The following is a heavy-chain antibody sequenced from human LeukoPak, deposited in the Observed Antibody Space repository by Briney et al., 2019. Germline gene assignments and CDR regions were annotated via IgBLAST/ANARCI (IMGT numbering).Heavy chain of an antibody. CDR2: IYYSGST. Sequence: PSETLSHTCTVSGGSISSSSYYWGWIRQPPGKGLEWIGSIYYSGSTYYNPSLKSRVTISVDTSKNQFSLKLSSVTAADTAAYYCASPFGWYFDLWGRSTLVTVSS. CDR1: GGSISSSSYY. J-gene: IGHJ2*01. V-gene: IGHV4-39*07. D-gene: IGHD3-10*01. CDR3: ASPFGWYFDL.